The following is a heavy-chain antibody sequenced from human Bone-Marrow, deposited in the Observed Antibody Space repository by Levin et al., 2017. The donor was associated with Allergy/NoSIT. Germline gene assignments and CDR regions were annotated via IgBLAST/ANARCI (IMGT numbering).Heavy chain of an antibody. V-gene: IGHV3-30*18. CDR1: GFTFSSYG. D-gene: IGHD3-3*01. J-gene: IGHJ6*02. Sequence: GGSLRLSCAASGFTFSSYGMHWVRQAPGKGLEWVAVISYDGSNKYYADSVKGRFTISRDNSKNTLYLQMNSLRAEDTAVYYCAKADFGVVTTPPDYYYDGMDVWGQGTTVTVSS. CDR3: AKADFGVVTTPPDYYYDGMDV. CDR2: ISYDGSNK.